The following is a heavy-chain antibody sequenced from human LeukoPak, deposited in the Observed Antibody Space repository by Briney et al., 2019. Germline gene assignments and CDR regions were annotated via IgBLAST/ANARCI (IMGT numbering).Heavy chain of an antibody. D-gene: IGHD4-17*01. Sequence: GGSLRLSCAASGFTVSSNYMSWVRQAPGKGLEWVSGISWNSGSIGYADSVKGRFTISRDNAKNSLYLQMNSLRAEDTALYYCAKDRGLSYGDYSFYYYYGMDVWGQGTTVTVSS. V-gene: IGHV3-9*01. CDR1: GFTVSSNY. CDR2: ISWNSGSI. CDR3: AKDRGLSYGDYSFYYYYGMDV. J-gene: IGHJ6*02.